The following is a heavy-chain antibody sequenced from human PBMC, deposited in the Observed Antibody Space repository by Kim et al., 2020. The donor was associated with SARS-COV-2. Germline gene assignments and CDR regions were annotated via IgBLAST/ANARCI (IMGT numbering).Heavy chain of an antibody. J-gene: IGHJ6*02. Sequence: NPSLKSRVTISVDTSKNQFSLKLSSVTAADAAVYDCARDRSSYTYYGMDVWGQGTTVTVSS. D-gene: IGHD6-6*01. CDR3: ARDRSSYTYYGMDV. V-gene: IGHV4-30-2*05.